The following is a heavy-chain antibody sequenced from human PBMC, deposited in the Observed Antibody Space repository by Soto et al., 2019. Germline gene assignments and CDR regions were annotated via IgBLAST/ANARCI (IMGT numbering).Heavy chain of an antibody. CDR2: IYPGDSDT. CDR1: GYSFTSYW. Sequence: GESLKISCKGSGYSFTSYWIGWVRQMPGKGLEWMGIIYPGDSDTRYSPSFQGQVTISADKSISTAYLQWSSLKASDTAMYYCARHGVEVGATTHYYYGMDVWGQGTTVTVSS. D-gene: IGHD1-26*01. V-gene: IGHV5-51*01. CDR3: ARHGVEVGATTHYYYGMDV. J-gene: IGHJ6*02.